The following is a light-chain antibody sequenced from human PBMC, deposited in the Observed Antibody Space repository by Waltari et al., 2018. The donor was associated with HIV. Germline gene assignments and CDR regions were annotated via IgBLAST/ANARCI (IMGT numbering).Light chain of an antibody. J-gene: IGLJ2*01. CDR2: EDN. Sequence: NFMLTQPHSVSESPGKTVTISCTRSSGSIASNYVQWYQQRPGSAPTTMIYEDNQRPSGVPDRVSGSIDSSSNSASLTISGLKTEDEGDYYCQSYDSRNHVVFGGGTKLTVL. V-gene: IGLV6-57*03. CDR1: SGSIASNY. CDR3: QSYDSRNHVV.